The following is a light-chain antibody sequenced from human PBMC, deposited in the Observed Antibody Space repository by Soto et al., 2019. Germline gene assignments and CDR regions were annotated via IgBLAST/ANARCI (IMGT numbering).Light chain of an antibody. V-gene: IGLV2-14*01. CDR2: DVS. J-gene: IGLJ1*01. CDR3: SSYTSIHTHV. CDR1: SSDVGGYDY. Sequence: LTQPASVSGSPGQSIAISCTGTSSDVGGYDYVSWYQQHAGKAPKLMIYDVSNRPSGVPNRFSGSKSGNTASLTISGLRAEDEADYYCSSYTSIHTHVFGTGTKVTVL.